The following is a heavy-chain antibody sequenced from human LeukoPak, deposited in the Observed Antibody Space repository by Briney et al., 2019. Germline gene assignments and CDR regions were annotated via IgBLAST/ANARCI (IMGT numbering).Heavy chain of an antibody. D-gene: IGHD4-17*01. CDR3: ARAVTVTTFGSYYYYYMDV. Sequence: PSETLSLTCAVYGGSFSGYYWSWIRQPPGKGLEWIGEINHSGSTNYNPSLKSRVTISVDTSKNQFSLKLSSVTAADTAVCYCARAVTVTTFGSYYYYYMDVWGKGTTVTVSS. CDR2: INHSGST. V-gene: IGHV4-34*01. CDR1: GGSFSGYY. J-gene: IGHJ6*03.